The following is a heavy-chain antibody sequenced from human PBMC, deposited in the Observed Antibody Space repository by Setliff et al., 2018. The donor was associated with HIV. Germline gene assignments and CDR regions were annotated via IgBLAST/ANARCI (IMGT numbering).Heavy chain of an antibody. Sequence: PGGSLRLSCGASGFTFDDYTMHWVRQVPGKGLEWVSSISIGSGGAIDYADSVQGRFTISRDNSKNSLYLQMNGLRVEDTGVYYCARDNLYYNLYDGSPVYGMDVWGQGTTVTVSS. V-gene: IGHV3-21*01. CDR2: ISIGSGGAI. CDR1: GFTFDDYT. CDR3: ARDNLYYNLYDGSPVYGMDV. J-gene: IGHJ6*02. D-gene: IGHD3-3*01.